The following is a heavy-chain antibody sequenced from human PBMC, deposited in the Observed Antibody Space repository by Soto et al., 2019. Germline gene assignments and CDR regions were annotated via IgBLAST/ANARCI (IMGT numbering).Heavy chain of an antibody. CDR2: IYYSGST. V-gene: IGHV4-59*01. J-gene: IGHJ6*02. CDR3: ARDGYSYGYYYGMDV. CDR1: GGSISSYY. D-gene: IGHD5-18*01. Sequence: SETLSLTCTVSGGSISSYYWSWIRQPPGKGLEWIGYIYYSGSTNYNPSLKSRVTISVDTSKNQFSLKLSSVTAADTAVYYCARDGYSYGYYYGMDVWGQRTTVTVS.